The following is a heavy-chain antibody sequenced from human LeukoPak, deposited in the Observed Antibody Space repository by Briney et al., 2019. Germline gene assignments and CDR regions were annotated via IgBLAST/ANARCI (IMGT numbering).Heavy chain of an antibody. J-gene: IGHJ4*02. D-gene: IGHD6-19*01. CDR2: IHTSGST. CDR3: ARYILSGWYDY. Sequence: SETLSLTCTVSGDSINSFYWSWIRQPAWKGLEWIGIIHTSGSTNYSPSLKSRVTMSVDTSKNQFSLKLSSVTAADTAVYYCARYILSGWYDYWGQGTLVTVSS. V-gene: IGHV4-59*10. CDR1: GDSINSFY.